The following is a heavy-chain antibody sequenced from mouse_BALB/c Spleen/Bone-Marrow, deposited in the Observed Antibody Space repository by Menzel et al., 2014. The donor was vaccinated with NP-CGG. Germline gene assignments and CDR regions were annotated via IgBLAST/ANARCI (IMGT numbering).Heavy chain of an antibody. V-gene: IGHV5-17*02. D-gene: IGHD4-1*01. CDR3: TRGGNWDDFDY. CDR2: INSGSSTI. CDR1: GFTFSSFG. J-gene: IGHJ2*01. Sequence: EVQRVESGGGLVQPGGSRKLSCAASGFTFSSFGMHWVRQAPEKGLEWVAYINSGSSTIYYADTVKGRFTISRDNPKNTLFLQMTSLRSEDTARYYCTRGGNWDDFDYWCQGTPLAVSS.